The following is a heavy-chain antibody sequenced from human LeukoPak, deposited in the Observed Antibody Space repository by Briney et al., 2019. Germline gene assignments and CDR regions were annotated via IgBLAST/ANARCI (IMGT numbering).Heavy chain of an antibody. CDR3: AKEGNARASHYLDS. V-gene: IGHV3-30*18. CDR1: GFTFSSYG. CDR2: ISYDGSNK. D-gene: IGHD3-10*01. Sequence: GGSLRLSCAASGFTFSSYGMHWVRQAPGKWLEWVAVISYDGSNKYYADSVKGRFTVSRDNSENTLFLQMNRLRADDTGMYFCAKEGNARASHYLDSWGHGTLVTVSS. J-gene: IGHJ5*01.